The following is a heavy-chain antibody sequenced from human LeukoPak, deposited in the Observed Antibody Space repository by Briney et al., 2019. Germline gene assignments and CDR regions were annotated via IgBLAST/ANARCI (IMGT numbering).Heavy chain of an antibody. CDR3: ARDRPRWPFDP. CDR2: IIPIFGTA. V-gene: IGHV1-69*05. J-gene: IGHJ5*02. D-gene: IGHD2-15*01. CDR1: GGTFSSYA. Sequence: ASVKVSCKASGGTFSSYAISWVRQAPGQGLEWMGRIIPIFGTANYAQKFQGRVTITTVESTSTAYMELSSLRSEDTAVYYCARDRPRWPFDPWGQGTLVTVSS.